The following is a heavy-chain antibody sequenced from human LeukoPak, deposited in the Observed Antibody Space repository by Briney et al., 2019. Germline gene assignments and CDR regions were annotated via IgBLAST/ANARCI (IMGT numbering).Heavy chain of an antibody. V-gene: IGHV4-59*08. CDR3: ARHTTTTVSAFDI. D-gene: IGHD4-17*01. Sequence: SQTLSLTCTVSGGSISSYYWSWIRQPPGKGLEWIGYIYYSGSTNYNPSLKSRVTISVDTSKNQFSLKLSSVTAADTAVYYCARHTTTTVSAFDIWGQGTMVTVSS. CDR1: GGSISSYY. CDR2: IYYSGST. J-gene: IGHJ3*02.